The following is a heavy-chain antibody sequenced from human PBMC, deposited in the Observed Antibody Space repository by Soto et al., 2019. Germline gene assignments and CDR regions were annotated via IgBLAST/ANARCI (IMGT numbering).Heavy chain of an antibody. J-gene: IGHJ4*02. CDR1: GFTFSSYW. V-gene: IGHV3-7*01. Sequence: EVQLVESGGGLVQPGGSLRLSCAASGFTFSSYWMDWVRQAPGKGLEWVANINQDGSEKHYIDSVKGRFTISRDNAKNSLCLQMSSLTAEDSALYYCSTSLDFWGQGTLVTVSS. CDR3: STSLDF. CDR2: INQDGSEK.